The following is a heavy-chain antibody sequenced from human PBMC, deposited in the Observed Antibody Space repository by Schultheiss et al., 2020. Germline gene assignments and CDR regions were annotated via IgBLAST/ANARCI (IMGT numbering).Heavy chain of an antibody. D-gene: IGHD4-23*01. CDR2: ISSSGSTR. V-gene: IGHV3-48*03. CDR3: AKNGRTVVYYYYGMDV. CDR1: GFTFSSSE. Sequence: GGSLRLSCAASGFTFSSSEMNWVRQAPGKGLEWVSKISSSGSTRDYADSVKGRFTISRDNSKNTLYLQMNSLRAEVTAVYYCAKNGRTVVYYYYGMDVWGQGTTVTVSS. J-gene: IGHJ6*02.